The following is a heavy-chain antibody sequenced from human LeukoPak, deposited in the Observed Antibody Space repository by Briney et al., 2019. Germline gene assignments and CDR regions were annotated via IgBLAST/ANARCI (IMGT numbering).Heavy chain of an antibody. CDR2: INHSGST. Sequence: PSETLSLTCTVSGGSISSRSYYWGWIRQPPGKGPEWIGEINHSGSTNYNPSLKSRVTISVDTSKNQFSLKLSSVTAADTAVYYCARGRGSSSRSKYYYYYYMDVWGKGTTVTVSS. V-gene: IGHV4-39*07. CDR1: GGSISSRSYY. J-gene: IGHJ6*03. D-gene: IGHD6-6*01. CDR3: ARGRGSSSRSKYYYYYYMDV.